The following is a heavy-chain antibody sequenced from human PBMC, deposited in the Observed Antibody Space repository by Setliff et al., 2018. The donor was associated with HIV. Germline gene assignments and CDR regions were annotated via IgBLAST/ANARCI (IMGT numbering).Heavy chain of an antibody. J-gene: IGHJ6*02. CDR1: RFTFNDYW. CDR3: ARKFRPGHGVDV. D-gene: IGHD3-10*01. CDR2: IDRDGSET. V-gene: IGHV3-7*01. Sequence: GGSLRLSCVASRFTFNDYWMGWVRQAPGKGLEWVANIDRDGSETNYVDSVKGRFTIFRDNAKSSMYLQMNSLRAEDTAIYYCARKFRPGHGVDVWGQGTTVTVSS.